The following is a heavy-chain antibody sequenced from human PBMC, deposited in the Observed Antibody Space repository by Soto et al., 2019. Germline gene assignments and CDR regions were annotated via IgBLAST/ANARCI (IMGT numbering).Heavy chain of an antibody. V-gene: IGHV1-3*01. D-gene: IGHD2-15*01. CDR2: INAGNGNT. CDR3: ARDDGGGGSCYSSPYDY. CDR1: GYTFTSYV. J-gene: IGHJ4*02. Sequence: GASVKVSCKASGYTFTSYVMHWVRQAPGQRLEWMGWINAGNGNTKYSQNFQGRVTITRDTSASTAYMEMSSLRSEDTAMYYCARDDGGGGSCYSSPYDYWGKGTLVTVSS.